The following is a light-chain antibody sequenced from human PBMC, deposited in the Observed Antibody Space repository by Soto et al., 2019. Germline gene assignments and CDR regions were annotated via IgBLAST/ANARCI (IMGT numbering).Light chain of an antibody. CDR3: AAWDDSLRAYV. V-gene: IGLV2-14*01. CDR1: SSDVGGYNY. J-gene: IGLJ1*01. CDR2: EVS. Sequence: QSVLTQPASVSGSPGQSITISCTGTSSDVGGYNYVSWYQHYPGKAPKLMIYEVSNRPSGVSNRFSGSKSGTSASLAISGLRSEDEADYYCAAWDDSLRAYVFGAGTKVTVL.